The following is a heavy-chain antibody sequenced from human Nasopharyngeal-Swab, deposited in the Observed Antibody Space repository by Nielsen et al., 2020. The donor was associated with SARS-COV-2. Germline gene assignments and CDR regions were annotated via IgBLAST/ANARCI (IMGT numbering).Heavy chain of an antibody. Sequence: GSLRLSCAASGFTFSSYAMHWVRQAPGKGLEWVAVISYDGSNKYYADSVKGRFTISRDNSKNTLYLQMNSLRAEDTAVYYCARRVEMATVDYWGQGTLVTVSS. CDR3: ARRVEMATVDY. V-gene: IGHV3-30-3*01. J-gene: IGHJ4*02. CDR2: ISYDGSNK. D-gene: IGHD5-24*01. CDR1: GFTFSSYA.